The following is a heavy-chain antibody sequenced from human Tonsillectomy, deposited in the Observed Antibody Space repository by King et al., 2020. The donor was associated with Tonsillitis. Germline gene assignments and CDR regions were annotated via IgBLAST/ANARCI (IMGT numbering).Heavy chain of an antibody. CDR1: GFTFTNAW. CDR2: IKSDGGTT. CDR3: NTENLDRLNHFSSYGMDV. D-gene: IGHD6-25*01. Sequence: DVQLVESGGGLVKPGGSLRLSCAASGFTFTNAWMSWVRQVPGKGLEWVGRIKSDGGTTDYGAPVKGRFTISKNDSKNTLYLQMNSLKTEDTAVYFCNTENLDRLNHFSSYGMDVWGQGTTVTVSS. V-gene: IGHV3-15*01. J-gene: IGHJ6*02.